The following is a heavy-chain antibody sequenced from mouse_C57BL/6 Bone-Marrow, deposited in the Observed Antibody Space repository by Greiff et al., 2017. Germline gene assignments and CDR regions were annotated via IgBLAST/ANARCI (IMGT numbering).Heavy chain of an antibody. CDR3: TRVYGSSYWYFDV. Sequence: VKLQQSGAELVRPGASVTLSCKASGYTFTDYEMHWVKQTPVHGLEWIGAIDPETGGTAYNQKFKGKAILTADKSSSTAYMELRSLTSEDSAVYYCTRVYGSSYWYFDVWGTGTTVTVSS. J-gene: IGHJ1*03. D-gene: IGHD1-1*01. CDR2: IDPETGGT. CDR1: GYTFTDYE. V-gene: IGHV1-15*01.